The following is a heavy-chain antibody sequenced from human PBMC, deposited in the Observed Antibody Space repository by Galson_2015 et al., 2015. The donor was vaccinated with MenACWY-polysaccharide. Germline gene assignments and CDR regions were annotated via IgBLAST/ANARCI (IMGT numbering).Heavy chain of an antibody. Sequence: SVKVSCKASGYTFTTYDINWVRQATGQGLEWMGWMNPNSGNTGYAQKFQGRVTMTRNTSISTAYMELSSLRSEDTAVYYCARARKITYGGVIVKRNLDHWGQETLVTVSS. J-gene: IGHJ4*02. D-gene: IGHD3-16*02. CDR3: ARARKITYGGVIVKRNLDH. V-gene: IGHV1-8*01. CDR1: GYTFTTYD. CDR2: MNPNSGNT.